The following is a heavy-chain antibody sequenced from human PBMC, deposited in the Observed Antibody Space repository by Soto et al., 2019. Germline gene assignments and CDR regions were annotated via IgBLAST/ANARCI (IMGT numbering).Heavy chain of an antibody. J-gene: IGHJ4*01. Sequence: GGSLRLSCAASGFTFSSYWMHWVRQAPGKGLMWVSRIHNDGSTTRYADSVKGRFTISRDNAKNTLYLQMSSLRVEDTAVYYCASDNWNSYWGQGTLVTVSS. CDR1: GFTFSSYW. V-gene: IGHV3-74*01. D-gene: IGHD1-7*01. CDR2: IHNDGSTT. CDR3: ASDNWNSY.